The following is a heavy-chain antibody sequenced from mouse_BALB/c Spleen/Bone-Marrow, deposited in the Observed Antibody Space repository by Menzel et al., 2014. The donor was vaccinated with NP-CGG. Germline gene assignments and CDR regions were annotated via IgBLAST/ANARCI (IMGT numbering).Heavy chain of an antibody. Sequence: VKLPESGASVANPLASCKIACKASGYTFTSYWMHWVKQRPGQGLEWIGYINPSTDYTEYNQKFKDKATLTADKSSSTAYMQLSSLTSEDSAVYYCATSPDPSMDYWGQGTSVSVSS. V-gene: IGHV1-7*01. CDR2: INPSTDYT. J-gene: IGHJ4*01. CDR1: GYTFTSYW. CDR3: ATSPDPSMDY.